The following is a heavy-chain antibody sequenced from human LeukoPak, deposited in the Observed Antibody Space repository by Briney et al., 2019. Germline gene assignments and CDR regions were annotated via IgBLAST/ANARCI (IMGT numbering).Heavy chain of an antibody. D-gene: IGHD6-13*01. Sequence: GGSLRLSCAASGFTFSSYGMHWVRQAPGKGLEWVAVISYDGSNKYYADSVKGRFTISRDNSKNTLYLQMNSLRAEDTAVYYCAGSERGSSWFFYYFDYWGQGTLVTVSS. V-gene: IGHV3-30*03. CDR1: GFTFSSYG. CDR3: AGSERGSSWFFYYFDY. CDR2: ISYDGSNK. J-gene: IGHJ4*02.